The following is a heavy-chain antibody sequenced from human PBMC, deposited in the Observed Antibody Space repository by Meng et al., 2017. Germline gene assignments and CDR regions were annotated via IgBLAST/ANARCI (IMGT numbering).Heavy chain of an antibody. J-gene: IGHJ4*02. CDR3: ARAGLSSGWSRGLDY. Sequence: GESLKISCAASGFTFDDYGMSWVRQAPGKGLEWVSGINWNGGSTGYADSMKGRFTISRDNAKNSLYLQMNSLRAEDTALYYCARAGLSSGWSRGLDYWGQGTLVTVSS. V-gene: IGHV3-20*04. D-gene: IGHD6-19*01. CDR2: INWNGGST. CDR1: GFTFDDYG.